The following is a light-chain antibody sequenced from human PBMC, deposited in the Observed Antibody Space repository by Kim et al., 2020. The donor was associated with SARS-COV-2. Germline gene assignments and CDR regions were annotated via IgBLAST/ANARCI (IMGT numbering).Light chain of an antibody. CDR3: QSYDSSLSALYV. CDR2: GNS. Sequence: VNISCTGSSSNIGAGYDVHWYQQLPGTAPKPLIYGNSNRPSGVPDRFSGSKSGTSASLAITGLQAEDEADYYCQSYDSSLSALYVFGTGTKVTVL. V-gene: IGLV1-40*01. CDR1: SSNIGAGYD. J-gene: IGLJ1*01.